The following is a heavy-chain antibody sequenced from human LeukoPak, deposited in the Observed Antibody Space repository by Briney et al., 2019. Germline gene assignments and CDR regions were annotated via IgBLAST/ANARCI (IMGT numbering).Heavy chain of an antibody. D-gene: IGHD3-22*01. CDR3: ARPDDSSGVGAFDI. Sequence: GGSLRLSCAASGFTVSSNYMSWVRQAPGKGLEWVSVIYSGGSTYYADSVKGRFTISRDNSKNTLYLQMNSLRAEDTAVYYCARPDDSSGVGAFDIWGQGTMVTVSS. CDR2: IYSGGST. V-gene: IGHV3-53*01. J-gene: IGHJ3*02. CDR1: GFTVSSNY.